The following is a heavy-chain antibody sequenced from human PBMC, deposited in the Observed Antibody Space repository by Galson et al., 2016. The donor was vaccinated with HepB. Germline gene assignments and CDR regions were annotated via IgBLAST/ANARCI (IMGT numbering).Heavy chain of an antibody. CDR2: IYPVDSDT. J-gene: IGHJ6*02. D-gene: IGHD3-10*01. Sequence: QSGAEVKKPGESLKISCQGSGYTFSDYWIGWVRQTPGKGLEYMGIIYPVDSDTKYSPSFQGQVTISVDKSTNTAFLQWGSLKASDSAIYYCAKLALRQPGASRMDVWGRGTTVTVSS. CDR1: GYTFSDYW. CDR3: AKLALRQPGASRMDV. V-gene: IGHV5-51*01.